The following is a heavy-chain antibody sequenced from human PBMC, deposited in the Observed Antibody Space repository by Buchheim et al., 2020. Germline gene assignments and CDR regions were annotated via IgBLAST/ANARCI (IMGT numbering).Heavy chain of an antibody. CDR1: GYTFSNYA. Sequence: EVQLLESGGGLVQPGGSVRLSCVGSGYTFSNYAMSWVRQAPGKGLEWVSAISSGAGGIKYADSVKGRFTISRDNSRTTLYLQMNSLTAEDTAIYYCAKDGYSSGWGFDCWGQGTL. D-gene: IGHD6-19*01. CDR2: ISSGAGGI. V-gene: IGHV3-23*01. CDR3: AKDGYSSGWGFDC. J-gene: IGHJ4*02.